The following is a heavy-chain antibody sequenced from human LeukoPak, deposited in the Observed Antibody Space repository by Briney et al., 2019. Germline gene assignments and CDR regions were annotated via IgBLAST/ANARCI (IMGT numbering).Heavy chain of an antibody. CDR2: IYYSGST. CDR3: ARVDDYDSSGYPFDY. Sequence: SETLSLTCTVSGGSISSGDYYWSWIRQPPGKGLEWIGYIYYSGSTYYNPSLKSRVTISVDTSKNQFSLKLSSVTAADTAVYYCARVDDYDSSGYPFDYWGQGTLVTVSS. CDR1: GGSISSGDYY. D-gene: IGHD3-22*01. J-gene: IGHJ4*02. V-gene: IGHV4-30-4*01.